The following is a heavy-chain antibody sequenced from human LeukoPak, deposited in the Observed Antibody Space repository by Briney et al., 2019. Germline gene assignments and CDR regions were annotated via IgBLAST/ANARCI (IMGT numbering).Heavy chain of an antibody. V-gene: IGHV3-21*01. J-gene: IGHJ5*02. CDR2: ISSSSSYI. Sequence: PGGSLRLSCAASGFTFSSYSMNWVRQAPGKGLEWVSSISSSSSYIYYADSVKDRFTISRDNAKNSLYLQMNSLRAEDTAVYYCARDEANWFDPWGQGTLVTVSS. CDR3: ARDEANWFDP. CDR1: GFTFSSYS.